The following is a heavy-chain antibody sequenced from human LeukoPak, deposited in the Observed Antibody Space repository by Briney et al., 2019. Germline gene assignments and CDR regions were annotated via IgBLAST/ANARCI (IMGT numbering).Heavy chain of an antibody. CDR3: ARSPRVYFQH. Sequence: LSLTCAVYGGSFSDYYMSWIRQAPGKGLEWVSYISSSGSTIYYADSVKGRFTISRDNAKNSLYLQMNSLRAEDTAVYYCARSPRVYFQHWGQGTLVTVSS. J-gene: IGHJ1*01. CDR1: GGSFSDYY. CDR2: ISSSGSTI. V-gene: IGHV3-11*01.